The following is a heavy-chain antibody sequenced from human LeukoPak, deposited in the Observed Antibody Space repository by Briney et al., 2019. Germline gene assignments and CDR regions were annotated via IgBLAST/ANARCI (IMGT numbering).Heavy chain of an antibody. J-gene: IGHJ5*02. CDR3: ATDGAGFDT. Sequence: GGSLRLSCAASGFTFNDYYMSWIRQAPGKGLEWLSYINIGGTNTHYADSVKGRFTISRENAKKSLYLEMNNLRAEDTAVYYCATDGAGFDTWGQGVLVTVSS. V-gene: IGHV3-11*01. CDR1: GFTFNDYY. CDR2: INIGGTNT.